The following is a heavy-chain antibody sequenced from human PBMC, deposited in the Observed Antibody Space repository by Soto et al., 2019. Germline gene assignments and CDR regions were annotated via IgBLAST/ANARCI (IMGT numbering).Heavy chain of an antibody. J-gene: IGHJ4*02. D-gene: IGHD3-22*01. Sequence: GASVKVSCKASGYTFSTYGIHWVRQAPGQRLEWMGWFNTGNGDTKYSQKFQGRVTLTGDTSASTASMELSGLGSADTAVYYCARVVPLYDRTSPLDYWGQGTLVTVSS. V-gene: IGHV1-3*04. CDR1: GYTFSTYG. CDR3: ARVVPLYDRTSPLDY. CDR2: FNTGNGDT.